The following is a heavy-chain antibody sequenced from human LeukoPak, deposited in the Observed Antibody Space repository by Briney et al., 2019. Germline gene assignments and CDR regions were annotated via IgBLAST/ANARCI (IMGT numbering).Heavy chain of an antibody. CDR2: ISYDGSNK. CDR3: ANLMGYLDY. J-gene: IGHJ4*02. Sequence: GGSLRLSCAASGFTFSSYGMHWVRQAPGKGLEWVAVISYDGSNKYYADSVKGRFTISRDNSKNTLYLQMNSLRAEYTAVYYCANLMGYLDYWGQGTLVTVSS. V-gene: IGHV3-30*18. CDR1: GFTFSSYG. D-gene: IGHD3-16*01.